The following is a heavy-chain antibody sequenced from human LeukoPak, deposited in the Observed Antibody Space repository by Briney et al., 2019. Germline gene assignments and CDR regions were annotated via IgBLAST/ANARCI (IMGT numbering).Heavy chain of an antibody. Sequence: GGSPRLSCAASGFTVSSNYMSWVRQAPGKGLEWVSVIYSGGSTYYADSVKGRFTISRDNSKNTLYLQMNSLRAEDTAVYYCARERYSYGYSYYYGMDVWGKGTTVTVSS. CDR1: GFTVSSNY. D-gene: IGHD5-18*01. J-gene: IGHJ6*04. CDR2: IYSGGST. CDR3: ARERYSYGYSYYYGMDV. V-gene: IGHV3-53*01.